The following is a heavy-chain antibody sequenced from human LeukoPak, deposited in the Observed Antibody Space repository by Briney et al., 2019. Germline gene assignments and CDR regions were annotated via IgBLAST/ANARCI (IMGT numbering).Heavy chain of an antibody. CDR1: GFTFSNFG. J-gene: IGHJ4*02. CDR3: AKDGTTGFSYVEY. CDR2: IWYGGSNT. V-gene: IGHV3-30*02. D-gene: IGHD1-1*01. Sequence: GGSLRLSCAASGFTFSNFGMHWVRQAPGKGLEWVAVIWYGGSNTYYADSVKGRFTISRDNSKNTLSLQMNSLRPEDTAIYYCAKDGTTGFSYVEYWGQGTLVTVSS.